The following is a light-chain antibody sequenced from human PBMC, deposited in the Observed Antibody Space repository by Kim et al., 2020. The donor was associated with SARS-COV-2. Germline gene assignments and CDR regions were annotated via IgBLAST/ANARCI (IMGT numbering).Light chain of an antibody. J-gene: IGLJ2*01. V-gene: IGLV3-1*01. Sequence: SYELTQPPSVSVSPGQTASITCSGDKLGDNYVCWYQHKPGQSPVLVIYQNNKRPSGIPERFSGSNSGNTATLTISGTQAMDEADYYCQAWDSSTAVFGGGTQLTVL. CDR2: QNN. CDR1: KLGDNY. CDR3: QAWDSSTAV.